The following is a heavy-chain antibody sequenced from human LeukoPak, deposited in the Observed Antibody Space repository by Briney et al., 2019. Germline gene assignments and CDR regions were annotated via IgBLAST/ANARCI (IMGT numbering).Heavy chain of an antibody. D-gene: IGHD3-10*01. V-gene: IGHV1-46*01. J-gene: IGHJ4*02. CDR3: ARAKTYYYGSGSYSLDY. Sequence: GASVKVSCKASGYTFTSYYMHWVRQAPGQGLEWMGIINPSGGSTSYAQKFQGRVTMTRDKSTRTVYMELSSLRSEDTAVYYCARAKTYYYGSGSYSLDYWGQGTLVTVSS. CDR2: INPSGGST. CDR1: GYTFTSYY.